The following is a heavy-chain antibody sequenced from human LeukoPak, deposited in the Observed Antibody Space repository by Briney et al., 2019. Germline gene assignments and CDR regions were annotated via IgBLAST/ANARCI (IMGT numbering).Heavy chain of an antibody. J-gene: IGHJ4*02. V-gene: IGHV4-59*01. Sequence: PSETLSPTCTASGGSISSDYWNWIRQPPGKGLEWIGYIYYSGSTNYNVSLKSRVTISVDTSKKQFSLRLSSVTAADTAVYYCARGTMGATHFDYWGQGTLVTVSS. CDR1: GGSISSDY. D-gene: IGHD1-26*01. CDR2: IYYSGST. CDR3: ARGTMGATHFDY.